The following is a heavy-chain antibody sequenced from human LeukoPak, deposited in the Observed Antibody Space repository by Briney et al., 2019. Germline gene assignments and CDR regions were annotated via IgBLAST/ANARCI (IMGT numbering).Heavy chain of an antibody. CDR1: GGSISSYY. J-gene: IGHJ1*01. Sequence: SETLSLTCTVSGGSISSYYWSWIRQPPGKGLEWIGEINHSGSTNYNPSLKSRVTISVDTSKNQFSLKLSSVTAADTAVYYCARRQLVEDFQHWGQGTLVTVSS. CDR3: ARRQLVEDFQH. D-gene: IGHD6-6*01. CDR2: INHSGST. V-gene: IGHV4-34*01.